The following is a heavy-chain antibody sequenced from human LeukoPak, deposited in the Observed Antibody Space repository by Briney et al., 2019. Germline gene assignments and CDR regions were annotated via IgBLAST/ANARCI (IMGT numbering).Heavy chain of an antibody. CDR3: ARGIAAYDSSGYYYY. CDR2: IIPIFGTA. Sequence: SVKVSCKASGGTFSSYAISWVRQAPGQGLEWMGGIIPIFGTANYAQKFQGRVTITTDESTSTAYMELSSLRSEDTAVYYCARGIAAYDSSGYYYYWGQGTLVTVSS. V-gene: IGHV1-69*05. J-gene: IGHJ4*02. CDR1: GGTFSSYA. D-gene: IGHD3-22*01.